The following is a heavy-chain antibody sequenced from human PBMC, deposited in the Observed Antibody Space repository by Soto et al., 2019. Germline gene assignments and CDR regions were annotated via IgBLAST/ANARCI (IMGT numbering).Heavy chain of an antibody. CDR1: GGSISSYY. Sequence: PSETLSLTCTVSGGSISSYYWSWIRQPPGKGLEWIGYIYYSGSTNYNPSLKSRVTISVDTSKNQFSLKLSSVTDADTAVYYCARDNVIAPYGMDVWGQGTTVTV. CDR3: ARDNVIAPYGMDV. CDR2: IYYSGST. J-gene: IGHJ6*02. V-gene: IGHV4-59*12. D-gene: IGHD3-16*02.